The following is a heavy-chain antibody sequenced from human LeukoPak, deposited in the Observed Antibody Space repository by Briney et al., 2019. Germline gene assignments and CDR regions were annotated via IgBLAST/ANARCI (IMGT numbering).Heavy chain of an antibody. Sequence: GGSLRLSCAASGFTFSSYGMHWVRQAPGKGLEWVAVISYDGSNKYYADSVKGRFTVSRDNSKNTLYLQMGSLRAEDMAVYYCARISSSYDYDYWGQGTLVTVSS. V-gene: IGHV3-30*03. CDR3: ARISSSYDYDY. D-gene: IGHD6-6*01. CDR2: ISYDGSNK. CDR1: GFTFSSYG. J-gene: IGHJ4*02.